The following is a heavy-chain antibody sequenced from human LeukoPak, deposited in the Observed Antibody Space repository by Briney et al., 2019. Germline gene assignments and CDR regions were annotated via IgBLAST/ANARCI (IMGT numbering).Heavy chain of an antibody. CDR2: INPNSGGT. CDR3: ARGITGTTDYYYYMDV. J-gene: IGHJ6*03. D-gene: IGHD1-7*01. V-gene: IGHV1-2*02. CDR1: GYTFTGYY. Sequence: ASVKVSCKASGYTFTGYYMHWVRQAPGQGLEWMGWINPNSGGTNYAQKFQGRVTMTRDTSISTAYMELSRLRSDDTAVYYCARGITGTTDYYYYMDVWGKGTTVTVSS.